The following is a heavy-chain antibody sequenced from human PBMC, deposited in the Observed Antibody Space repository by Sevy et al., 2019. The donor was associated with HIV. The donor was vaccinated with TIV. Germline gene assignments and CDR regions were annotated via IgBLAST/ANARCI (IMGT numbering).Heavy chain of an antibody. V-gene: IGHV3-7*01. J-gene: IGHJ4*02. CDR1: GFSFSTYW. D-gene: IGHD3-16*01. Sequence: GGSLRLSCAASGFSFSTYWMTWVRQAPGKGLEWVATMNQVGTERDYVDSVKSRFTISRDNTKTSLFQQMNSLSAEDTGVYYCGSEGLGGFSYSLDCWGQGTLVTVSS. CDR3: GSEGLGGFSYSLDC. CDR2: MNQVGTER.